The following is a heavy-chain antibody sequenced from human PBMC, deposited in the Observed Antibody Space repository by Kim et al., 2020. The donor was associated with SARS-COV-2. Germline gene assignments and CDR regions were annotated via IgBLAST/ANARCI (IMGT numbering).Heavy chain of an antibody. J-gene: IGHJ1*01. D-gene: IGHD4-17*01. V-gene: IGHV4-38-2*02. CDR1: GYSIGRDYY. CDR3: ARGVSTVTTWEYFHL. Sequence: SETLSLTCTVSGYSIGRDYYWGWIRQSPGKGLEWIGSIYHSGSIYYNSSLKSRLTISVDTSKNQFSLKLTSVTAADTAVYYCARGVSTVTTWEYFHLWGQGTLVTVSS. CDR2: IYHSGSI.